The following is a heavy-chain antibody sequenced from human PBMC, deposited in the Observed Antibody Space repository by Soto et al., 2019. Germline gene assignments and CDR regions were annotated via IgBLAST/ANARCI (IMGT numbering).Heavy chain of an antibody. Sequence: QVQLVESGGGVVQPGRSLRLSCAASGFTLSSYGMHWVRQAPGKGLEWVAVISYDGSNKYYADSVKGRFTISRDNSKNTLYLQMNSLRAEDTAVYYCGKDLRTSRGNCYVMAAGGKGTTVTVSS. J-gene: IGHJ6*04. CDR3: GKDLRTSRGNCYVMAA. V-gene: IGHV3-30*18. CDR2: ISYDGSNK. D-gene: IGHD1-26*01. CDR1: GFTLSSYG.